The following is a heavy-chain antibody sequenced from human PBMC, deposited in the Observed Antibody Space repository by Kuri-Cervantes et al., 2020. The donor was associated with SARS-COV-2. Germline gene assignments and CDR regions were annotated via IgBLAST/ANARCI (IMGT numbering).Heavy chain of an antibody. CDR2: ISSSCSYT. D-gene: IGHD3-22*01. CDR3: ARAITMIVVVSPYFDY. CDR1: GFTFSSYS. Sequence: GESLKISCAASGFTFSSYSMNWVRQAPGKGLEWVSYISSSCSYTNYADSVKGRFTISRDNAKNSLYLQMNSLRAEDTAVYYCARAITMIVVVSPYFDYWGQGTLVTVSS. V-gene: IGHV3-21*05. J-gene: IGHJ4*02.